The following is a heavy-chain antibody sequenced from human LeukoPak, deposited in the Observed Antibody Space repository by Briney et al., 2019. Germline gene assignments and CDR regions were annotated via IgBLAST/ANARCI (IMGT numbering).Heavy chain of an antibody. CDR1: GFTFSSYA. V-gene: IGHV3-30*01. Sequence: GGSLRLSCAASGFTFSSYAMHWVRQAPGKGLEWVAVISYDGSNKYYADSVKGRFTISRDNSKNTPYLQMNSLRAEDTAVYYCARDQSLYCSGTSCYTRYFDLWGRGTLVTVSS. D-gene: IGHD2-2*02. J-gene: IGHJ2*01. CDR3: ARDQSLYCSGTSCYTRYFDL. CDR2: ISYDGSNK.